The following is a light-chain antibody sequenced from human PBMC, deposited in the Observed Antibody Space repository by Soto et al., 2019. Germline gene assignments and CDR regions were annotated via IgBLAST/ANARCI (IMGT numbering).Light chain of an antibody. V-gene: IGKV3-20*01. CDR3: QHYVTSPWT. CDR1: QSVSNY. J-gene: IGKJ1*01. Sequence: EIVLTQSPGTLSLSPGERATLSCRASQSVSNYLAWYQQKPGQAPRLLIYGASSRATGIPDRFSGSGSGTAFTLTISRLEPEDFAVYYCQHYVTSPWTFGQGTKVEIK. CDR2: GAS.